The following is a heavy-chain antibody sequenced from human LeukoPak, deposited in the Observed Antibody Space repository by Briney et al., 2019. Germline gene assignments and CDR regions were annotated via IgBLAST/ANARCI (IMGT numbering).Heavy chain of an antibody. J-gene: IGHJ4*02. V-gene: IGHV3-7*03. CDR1: GFTLSSYW. CDR3: ARGRSCDY. CDR2: IKHDGSEK. Sequence: GGSLRLSCAASGFTLSSYWMSWVRQAPGKGLEWVANIKHDGSEKYYVDSVKGRFTISRDNAKNSLYLQMDSLRAEDTAFYYCARGRSCDYWGQGTLVTVSS. D-gene: IGHD2-15*01.